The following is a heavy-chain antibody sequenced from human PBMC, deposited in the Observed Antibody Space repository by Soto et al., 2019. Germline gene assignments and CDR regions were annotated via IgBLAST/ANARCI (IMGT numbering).Heavy chain of an antibody. V-gene: IGHV2-5*02. CDR1: GFSLSTSGVG. J-gene: IGHJ6*02. Sequence: QITLKESGPTLVKPTQTLTLTCTFSGFSLSTSGVGVGWIRQPPGKALEWLALIYWDDDKRYSPSLKSRLTHDKDTSKNQVVLTMTHMEPVDTATYYCAHSILGYCSGGSCSYGMDVWGQGTTVNVSS. CDR3: AHSILGYCSGGSCSYGMDV. CDR2: IYWDDDK. D-gene: IGHD2-15*01.